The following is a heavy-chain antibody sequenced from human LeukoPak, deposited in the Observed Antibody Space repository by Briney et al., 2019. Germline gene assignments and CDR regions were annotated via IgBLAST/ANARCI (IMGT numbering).Heavy chain of an antibody. CDR1: GGTFSSYA. D-gene: IGHD3-10*01. CDR3: AGLGSDCYGMDV. Sequence: SVKVSCKASGGTFSSYAISWVRQAPGQGLEWMGRIIPILGIANYAQKFQGRVTITADKSTSTAYMELSSLRSEDTAVYYCAGLGSDCYGMDVWGQGTTVTVSS. CDR2: IIPILGIA. V-gene: IGHV1-69*04. J-gene: IGHJ6*02.